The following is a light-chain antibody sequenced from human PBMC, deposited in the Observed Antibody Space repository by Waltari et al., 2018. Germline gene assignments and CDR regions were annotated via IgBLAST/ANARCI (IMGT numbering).Light chain of an antibody. CDR1: SGSVSSDHY. CDR2: TTN. J-gene: IGLJ3*02. V-gene: IGLV8-61*01. Sequence: QTVVTQEPSFSVSPGGTVTLTCGLSSGSVSSDHYPSWYQQTPGQTPRTPIYTTNTRSSGVPDRFSGSILGNKAALTITGAQAEDESDYYCVLYMGFGISVFGGGTKLTVL. CDR3: VLYMGFGISV.